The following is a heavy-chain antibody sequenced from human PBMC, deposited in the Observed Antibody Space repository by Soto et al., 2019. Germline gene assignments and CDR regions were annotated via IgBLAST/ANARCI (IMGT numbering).Heavy chain of an antibody. J-gene: IGHJ2*01. CDR2: IYYSGST. Sequence: QVQLQESGPGLVKPSETLSLTCTVSGGSINNYYWSWIRQPPGKGLEWIGYIYYSGSTNYNPSLMSRVTISVDTSQKQFSLQLNSVTAADTAVYYCARAGVPLFWYFDLWGRGTLVTVSS. CDR1: GGSINNYY. CDR3: ARAGVPLFWYFDL. V-gene: IGHV4-59*01.